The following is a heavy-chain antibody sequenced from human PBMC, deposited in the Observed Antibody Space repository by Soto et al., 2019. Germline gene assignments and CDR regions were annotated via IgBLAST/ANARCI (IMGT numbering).Heavy chain of an antibody. CDR2: ISAYNGNT. CDR1: GYTFTSYL. Sequence: QGQLVQSGAEVKKPGASVKVSCKASGYTFTSYLITWVRQAPGQGLEWMGWISAYNGNTIYAQNLQGRVTLTTDTSTNTAYVELRSLRSDDTAVYYCARRGYSHDLDYWGQGTLVTVSS. CDR3: ARRGYSHDLDY. D-gene: IGHD5-18*01. V-gene: IGHV1-18*01. J-gene: IGHJ4*02.